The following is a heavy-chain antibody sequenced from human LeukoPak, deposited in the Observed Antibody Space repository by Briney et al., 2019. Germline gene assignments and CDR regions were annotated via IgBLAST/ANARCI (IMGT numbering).Heavy chain of an antibody. V-gene: IGHV4-59*12. CDR2: IYDGGST. CDR1: GGSISSYY. J-gene: IGHJ3*02. D-gene: IGHD3-10*01. Sequence: SETLSLTCTVSGGSISSYYWSWIRQPPGKGLEWIGYIYDGGSTNYNPSLKSRVTISLDTSRNQFSLKLNSVTAADTAVYYCAKSNGYGLVDIWGQGTMVTVSS. CDR3: AKSNGYGLVDI.